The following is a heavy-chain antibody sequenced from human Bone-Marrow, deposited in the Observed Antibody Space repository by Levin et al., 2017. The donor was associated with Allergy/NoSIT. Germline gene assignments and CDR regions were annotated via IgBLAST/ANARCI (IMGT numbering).Heavy chain of an antibody. J-gene: IGHJ6*02. CDR2: IGNSGSDI. V-gene: IGHV3-11*01. CDR1: GFTFRNYY. D-gene: IGHD3-3*02. Sequence: RAGGSLRLSCAASGFTFRNYYMSWIRQVPGKGLEWISYIGNSGSDIYHGDSVKGRFTISRDNAKNSLYLQMNSLRVEDTAVYYCARGHFGLDVWGQGTTVTVSS. CDR3: ARGHFGLDV.